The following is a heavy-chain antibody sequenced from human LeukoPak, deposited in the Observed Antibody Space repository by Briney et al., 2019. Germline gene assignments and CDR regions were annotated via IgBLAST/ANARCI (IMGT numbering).Heavy chain of an antibody. CDR1: GFTFSSYS. D-gene: IGHD3-9*01. CDR3: ARHSDYDILTGPNDY. J-gene: IGHJ4*02. V-gene: IGHV3-48*04. CDR2: ISSSSSTI. Sequence: GGSLRLSCAASGFTFSSYSMNWVRQAPGKGLEWVSYISSSSSTIYYADSVKGRSTISRDNAKNSLYLQMNSLGAEDTAVYYCARHSDYDILTGPNDYWGQGTLVTVSS.